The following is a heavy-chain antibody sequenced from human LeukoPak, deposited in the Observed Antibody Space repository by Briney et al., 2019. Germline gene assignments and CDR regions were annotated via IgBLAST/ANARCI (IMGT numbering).Heavy chain of an antibody. J-gene: IGHJ5*02. CDR2: IYPGDSDT. CDR3: ARQRVEYSSSSPFNWFDP. D-gene: IGHD6-6*01. Sequence: GESLKISCKGSGYSFTSYWIGWVRQMPGKGLEWMGIIYPGDSDTRYSPSLQGQVTISVDKSISTAYLQWSSLKASDTAMYYCARQRVEYSSSSPFNWFDPWGQGTLVTVSS. V-gene: IGHV5-51*01. CDR1: GYSFTSYW.